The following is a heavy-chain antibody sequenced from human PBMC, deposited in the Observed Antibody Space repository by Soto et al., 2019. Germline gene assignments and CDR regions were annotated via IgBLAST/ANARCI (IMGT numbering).Heavy chain of an antibody. V-gene: IGHV1-69*12. J-gene: IGHJ5*02. D-gene: IGHD3-9*01. CDR1: GGTFSSYA. CDR2: IIPIFGTA. CDR3: ARDHSVHDILTGYFEGQSFDP. Sequence: QVQLVQSGAEVKKPGSSVKVSCKASGGTFSSYAISWVRQAPGQGLEWMGGIIPIFGTANYAQKFQGRVTITADESTSTAYMELSSLRSEDTAVYYCARDHSVHDILTGYFEGQSFDPWGQGTLVTVSS.